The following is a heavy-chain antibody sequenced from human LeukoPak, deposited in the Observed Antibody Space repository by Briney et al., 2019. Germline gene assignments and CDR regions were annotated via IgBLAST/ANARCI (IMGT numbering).Heavy chain of an antibody. Sequence: GGSLRLSCAASGFTFSAYGMHWVRQAPGKGLEWVAIISYDGSNKYYPDSVKGRFTISRDDSKNTLYLQMNSLRTEDTAVYYCAKELTRPNRPVAGLNYWGQGTLVTVSS. CDR2: ISYDGSNK. V-gene: IGHV3-30*18. J-gene: IGHJ4*02. D-gene: IGHD6-19*01. CDR1: GFTFSAYG. CDR3: AKELTRPNRPVAGLNY.